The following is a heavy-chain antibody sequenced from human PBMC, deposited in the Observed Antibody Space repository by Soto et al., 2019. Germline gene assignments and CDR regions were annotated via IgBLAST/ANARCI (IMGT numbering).Heavy chain of an antibody. CDR3: SRGDYYDRTFDY. Sequence: EVQLVESGGGLVQPGGSLSLSCAASGFTVSSNYMSWVRQAPGKGLEWVSFIYSGGRTYYADSVKGRFTISRDNSKNTLYLQMNSLRAEDTAVYYCSRGDYYDRTFDYWGQGTLVTVSS. CDR1: GFTVSSNY. CDR2: IYSGGRT. D-gene: IGHD3-22*01. J-gene: IGHJ4*02. V-gene: IGHV3-66*01.